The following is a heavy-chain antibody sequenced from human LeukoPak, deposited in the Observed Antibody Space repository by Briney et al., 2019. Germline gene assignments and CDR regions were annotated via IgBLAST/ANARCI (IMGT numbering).Heavy chain of an antibody. CDR2: MNPNSGNT. D-gene: IGHD6-19*01. V-gene: IGHV1-8*01. CDR1: GYTFTSYD. J-gene: IGHJ6*02. Sequence: ASVKVSCKASGYTFTSYDINWVRQAPGQGLEWMGWMNPNSGNTGYAQKFQGRVTMTRNTSISTAYMELSSLRSEDTAVYYCARAYSSGFYYYYGMDVWGQGTTVTVSS. CDR3: ARAYSSGFYYYYGMDV.